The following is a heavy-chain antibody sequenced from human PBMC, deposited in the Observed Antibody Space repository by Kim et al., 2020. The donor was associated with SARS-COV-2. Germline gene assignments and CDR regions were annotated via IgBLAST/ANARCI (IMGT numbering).Heavy chain of an antibody. Sequence: SETLSLTCTVSGGSISSSSYYWGWIRQPPGKGLEWIGSIHYSGNTYYNPSLKSRVTISVDTSKNQFSLKLSSVTAADTAVYFCARDIRGALRGIVVVPAATFDPWGQGTLVTVSS. D-gene: IGHD2-2*01. CDR1: GGSISSSSYY. V-gene: IGHV4-39*02. CDR2: IHYSGNT. CDR3: ARDIRGALRGIVVVPAATFDP. J-gene: IGHJ5*02.